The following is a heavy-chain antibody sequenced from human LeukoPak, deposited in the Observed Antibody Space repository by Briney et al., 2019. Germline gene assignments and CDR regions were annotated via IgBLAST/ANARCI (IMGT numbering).Heavy chain of an antibody. Sequence: GGSLRLSYAASGFTFSNYGTHWVRQAPDKGLEWVAFLQNHGGDIHYAESVEGRFTISRDNSKNTLYLQMNSLRAEDTAVYYCAREPLDIVVVPAAMPFDYWGQGTLVIVSS. D-gene: IGHD2-2*01. J-gene: IGHJ4*02. CDR2: LQNHGGDI. CDR1: GFTFSNYG. CDR3: AREPLDIVVVPAAMPFDY. V-gene: IGHV3-30*02.